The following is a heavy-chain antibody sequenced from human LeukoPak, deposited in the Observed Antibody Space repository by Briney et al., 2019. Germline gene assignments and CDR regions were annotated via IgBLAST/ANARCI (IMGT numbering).Heavy chain of an antibody. CDR1: GGSISSYY. CDR3: ARGMVRYWYFDL. D-gene: IGHD3-10*01. Sequence: PSEALSLTCTVSGGSISSYYWSWIRQPPGKGREWIGYIYNSGRTYYNPSLKSRVSISVDTSKHQFSLRLSSVTAADAAVYHCARGMVRYWYFDLWGRGTLVTVSS. CDR2: IYNSGRT. V-gene: IGHV4-59*01. J-gene: IGHJ2*01.